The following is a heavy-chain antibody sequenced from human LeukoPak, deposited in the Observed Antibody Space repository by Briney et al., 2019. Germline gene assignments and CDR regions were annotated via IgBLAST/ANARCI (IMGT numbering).Heavy chain of an antibody. Sequence: GGSLRLSCAASGFTFDDYAMHWVRQAPGKGLEWVSGISWNSGSIGYADSVKGRFTISRDNAKNSLYLQMNSLRAEDTALYYCAKGDRLQLNYFDYWGREPWSPSPQ. V-gene: IGHV3-9*01. CDR1: GFTFDDYA. J-gene: IGHJ4*02. CDR2: ISWNSGSI. D-gene: IGHD5-24*01. CDR3: AKGDRLQLNYFDY.